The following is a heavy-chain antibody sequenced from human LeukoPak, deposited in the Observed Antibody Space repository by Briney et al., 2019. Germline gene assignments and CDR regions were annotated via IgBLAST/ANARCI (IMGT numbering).Heavy chain of an antibody. CDR3: TKDQSRLWSGTLGV. D-gene: IGHD3-3*01. J-gene: IGHJ4*02. CDR2: ISEDGGST. CDR1: GFTFHDYA. Sequence: WGSLRLSCSASGFTFHDYAMHWVRQAPGKGLEWVSHISEDGGSTNYADSVRGRFTLSRDNSKNFLYLQMSSLRTEDTALYYCTKDQSRLWSGTLGVWGPGTLVIVSS. V-gene: IGHV3-43*02.